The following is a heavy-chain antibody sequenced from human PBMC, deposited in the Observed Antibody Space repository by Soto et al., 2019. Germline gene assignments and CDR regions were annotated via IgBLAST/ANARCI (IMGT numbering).Heavy chain of an antibody. V-gene: IGHV4-30-2*01. Sequence: QLQLQESGSGLVKPSQTLSLTCAVSGGSISSGGYSWSWIRQPPGKGLEWIGYSYHSGSTYYNPSLKRRVTISVDRLNTPFPLKLRSVTAADTAVYYRAAGGRLPRYYWRQGTLVTVSS. CDR3: AAGGRLPRYY. J-gene: IGHJ4*02. D-gene: IGHD5-12*01. CDR2: SYHSGST. CDR1: GGSISSGGYS.